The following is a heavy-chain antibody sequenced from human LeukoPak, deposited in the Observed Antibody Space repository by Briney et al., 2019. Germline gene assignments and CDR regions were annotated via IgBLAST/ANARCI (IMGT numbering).Heavy chain of an antibody. CDR1: GFTFSSYS. Sequence: GGSLRLSCAASGFTFSSYSMNWVRQAPGKGLEWVSYISGSSSTIYYADSVKGRFTISRDNAKNSLYLQMNSLRAEDTAVYYCARDVLRFLEWLLHEAGGNWFDPWGQGTLVTVSS. CDR3: ARDVLRFLEWLLHEAGGNWFDP. D-gene: IGHD3-3*01. V-gene: IGHV3-48*04. CDR2: ISGSSSTI. J-gene: IGHJ5*02.